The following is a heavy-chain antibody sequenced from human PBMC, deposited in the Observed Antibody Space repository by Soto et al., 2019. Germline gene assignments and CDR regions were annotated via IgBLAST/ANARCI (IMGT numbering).Heavy chain of an antibody. CDR1: GFTFSTYG. Sequence: LRLFCAASGFTFSTYGMQWVRQAPGKGLEWVAVISYDGYLKYYVDAVKGRFTVARDNSKNTLFLEMNSLRVEDTAVYFCAKDFKVSGSHYGTLNYYYGMDVWGQGTTVTVSS. J-gene: IGHJ6*02. CDR3: AKDFKVSGSHYGTLNYYYGMDV. V-gene: IGHV3-30*18. D-gene: IGHD3-10*01. CDR2: ISYDGYLK.